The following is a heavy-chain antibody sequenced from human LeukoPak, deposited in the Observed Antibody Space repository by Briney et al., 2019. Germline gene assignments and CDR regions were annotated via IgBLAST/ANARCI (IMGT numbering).Heavy chain of an antibody. CDR2: INHSGST. D-gene: IGHD5-24*01. CDR3: ARARRDGYNYFDY. V-gene: IGHV4-34*09. Sequence: SETLSLTCAVYGGSFSGYHWSWIRQPPGKGLEWIGEINHSGSTNYNPSLKSRVTISVDTSKNQFSLKLSSVTAADTAVYYCARARRDGYNYFDYWGQGTLVTVSS. J-gene: IGHJ4*02. CDR1: GGSFSGYH.